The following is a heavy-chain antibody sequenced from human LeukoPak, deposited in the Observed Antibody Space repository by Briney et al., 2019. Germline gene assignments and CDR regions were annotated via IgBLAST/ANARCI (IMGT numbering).Heavy chain of an antibody. CDR2: IYGGGNT. CDR1: GFTVSSNY. V-gene: IGHV3-66*01. J-gene: IGHJ6*02. Sequence: GGSLRLSCAVSGFTVSSNYMSWVRQAPGKGLEWVSTIYGGGNTYFADSVKGRFIISRDNSKNTLYLQMNSLRAEDTAVYYCARDAVRGVIIYYYGMDVWGQGTTVTVSS. D-gene: IGHD3-10*01. CDR3: ARDAVRGVIIYYYGMDV.